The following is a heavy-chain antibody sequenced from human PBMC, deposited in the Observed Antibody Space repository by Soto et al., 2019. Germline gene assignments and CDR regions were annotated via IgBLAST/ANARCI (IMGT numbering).Heavy chain of an antibody. CDR3: GKDLVVLSAIFDA. J-gene: IGHJ4*02. Sequence: PGGSLRLSCAASAISFNTYGVTWGRQAPGKGLEWVSGIVASGGRTFYADSAKGRFTISRDNSRSTLYLQMNSLRADDTAVYYCGKDLVVLSAIFDAWGRGTMGTGS. D-gene: IGHD2-21*02. CDR2: IVASGGRT. CDR1: AISFNTYG. V-gene: IGHV3-23*01.